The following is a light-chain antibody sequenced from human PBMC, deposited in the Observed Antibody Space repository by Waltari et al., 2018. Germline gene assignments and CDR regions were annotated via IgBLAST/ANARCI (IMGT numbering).Light chain of an antibody. V-gene: IGKV3-11*01. CDR2: DAS. CDR3: QQRSSWPRT. CDR1: QSVSSY. J-gene: IGKJ1*01. Sequence: EIVLTQSPATLSLSPGARATLSCRASQSVSSYLAWYQQKPGQAPRLLIYDASNRATGIPARFSGSGSGTDFTLTISSLEAEDFAVYYCQQRSSWPRTFGLGTKVEVK.